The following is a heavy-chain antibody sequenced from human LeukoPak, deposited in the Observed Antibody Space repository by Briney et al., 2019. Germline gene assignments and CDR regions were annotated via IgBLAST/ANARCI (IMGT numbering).Heavy chain of an antibody. CDR2: IKQDGSEK. V-gene: IGHV3-7*01. J-gene: IGHJ4*02. CDR3: ARDLYGVSHDY. D-gene: IGHD4-17*01. Sequence: PGGSLRLSCAASGFTFSSYWMTWVRQAPGKGLEWVANIKQDGSEKNYVDSVKGRFTISRDNAKSSLYLQMNSLRAEDTAVYYCARDLYGVSHDYWGQGTLVTVSS. CDR1: GFTFSSYW.